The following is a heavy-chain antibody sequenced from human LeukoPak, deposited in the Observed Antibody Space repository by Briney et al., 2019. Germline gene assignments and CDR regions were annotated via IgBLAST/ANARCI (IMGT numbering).Heavy chain of an antibody. CDR3: ARDNYYDTSAFDI. Sequence: GGSLRLSCAASGSTVSSNYMSWVRQAPGKGLEWVSLIYSGGDTYYADSVKGRFTISRDNSKNTLYLQMNSLRAEDTAVYYCARDNYYDTSAFDIWGQGTMVTVSS. J-gene: IGHJ3*02. CDR1: GSTVSSNY. V-gene: IGHV3-53*01. D-gene: IGHD3-22*01. CDR2: IYSGGDT.